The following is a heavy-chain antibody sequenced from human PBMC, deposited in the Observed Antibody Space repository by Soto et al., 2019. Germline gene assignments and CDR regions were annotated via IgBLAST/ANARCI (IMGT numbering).Heavy chain of an antibody. CDR1: GFTFSSYS. Sequence: EVQLVESGGGLVKPGGSLRLSCAASGFTFSSYSMNWVRQAPGKGLEWVSSISSSSRYIYYADSVKGRFTISRDNAKNSRYLQMNSLRAEDTAVYYCAREQYCSAGSCYSRPQYFQHWGQGSLVTVSS. CDR3: AREQYCSAGSCYSRPQYFQH. V-gene: IGHV3-21*01. CDR2: ISSSSRYI. J-gene: IGHJ1*01. D-gene: IGHD2-15*01.